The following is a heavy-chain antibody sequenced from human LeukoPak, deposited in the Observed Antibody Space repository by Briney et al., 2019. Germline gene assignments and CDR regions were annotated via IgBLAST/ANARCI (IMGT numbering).Heavy chain of an antibody. Sequence: ASVKVSCKVSGYTLTELSMHWVRQAPGKGLEWMGGFDPEEGETIYAQKFRGRVTMTEDTSTDTAYMELSSLRSEDTAVYYCATDRVRRHDKGSLDWLDPWGQGTLVTVSS. V-gene: IGHV1-24*01. CDR3: ATDRVRRHDKGSLDWLDP. J-gene: IGHJ5*02. CDR2: FDPEEGET. CDR1: GYTLTELS. D-gene: IGHD3-3*01.